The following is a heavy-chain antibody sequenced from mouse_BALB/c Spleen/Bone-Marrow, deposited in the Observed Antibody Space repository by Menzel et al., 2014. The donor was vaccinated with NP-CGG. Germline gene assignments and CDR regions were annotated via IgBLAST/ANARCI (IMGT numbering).Heavy chain of an antibody. CDR1: GYTFTDYY. J-gene: IGHJ3*01. Sequence: EVQVVESGPELVKPGASVKMSCKASGYTFTDYYMKRVKQSHGKSLEWIGDINPNNGDTFYNQKFKGKATLTVDKSSSTAYMQLNSLTSEDSAVYYCAKGAYYGNYEAYWGQGTLVTVSA. D-gene: IGHD2-10*01. CDR2: INPNNGDT. V-gene: IGHV1-26*01. CDR3: AKGAYYGNYEAY.